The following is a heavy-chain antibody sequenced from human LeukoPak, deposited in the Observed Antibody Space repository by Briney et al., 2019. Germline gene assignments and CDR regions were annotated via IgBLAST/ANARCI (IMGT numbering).Heavy chain of an antibody. V-gene: IGHV4-34*01. Sequence: PSETLSPTCAVYGGSFSGYYWNWIRQPPGKGLEWIGEINHSGSTNYNPSLKSRVTISVDTSKNQFSLKLSSVTAADTAVYYCARDTGVDILTGDDYYYYGMDVWGQGTTVTVSS. D-gene: IGHD3-9*01. J-gene: IGHJ6*02. CDR2: INHSGST. CDR1: GGSFSGYY. CDR3: ARDTGVDILTGDDYYYYGMDV.